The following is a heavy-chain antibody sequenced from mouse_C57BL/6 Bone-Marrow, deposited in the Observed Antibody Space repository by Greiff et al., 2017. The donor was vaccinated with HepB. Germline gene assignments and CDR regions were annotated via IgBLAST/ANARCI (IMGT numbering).Heavy chain of an antibody. V-gene: IGHV5-12*01. CDR2: ISNGGGST. CDR1: GFTFSDYY. Sequence: DVMLVESGGGLVQPGGSLKLSCAASGFTFSDYYMYWVRQTPEKRLEWVAYISNGGGSTYYPDTVKGRFTISRDNAKNTLYLQMSRLKSEDTAMYYCARQRGNYGYAMDYWGQGTSVTVSS. J-gene: IGHJ4*01. D-gene: IGHD2-1*01. CDR3: ARQRGNYGYAMDY.